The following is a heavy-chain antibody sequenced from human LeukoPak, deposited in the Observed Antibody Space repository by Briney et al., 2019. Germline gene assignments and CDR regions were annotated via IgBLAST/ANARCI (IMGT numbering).Heavy chain of an antibody. D-gene: IGHD3-3*01. Sequence: GGSLRLSCAASGFTFSNAWMSWVRQAPGKGLGWVGRIKSKTDGGTTDYAARVKGRFTISRDDSKNTLYLQMNSLKTEDTAVYYCTTDAYYDFWSGYYNADYWGQGTLVTVSS. CDR2: IKSKTDGGTT. J-gene: IGHJ4*02. V-gene: IGHV3-15*01. CDR1: GFTFSNAW. CDR3: TTDAYYDFWSGYYNADY.